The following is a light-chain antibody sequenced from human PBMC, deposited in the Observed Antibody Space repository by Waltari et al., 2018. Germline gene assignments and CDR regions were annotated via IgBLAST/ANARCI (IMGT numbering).Light chain of an antibody. J-gene: IGKJ3*01. Sequence: ETLMTQSPATLSVSPGGRATLSCRASQTIGLNLAWYHHRPGQAPRLLFYGASTRATGIPARFSGSGSGKELTLTISSLQSEDFGIYYCQQYNDWPHTFGPGTRVD. CDR3: QQYNDWPHT. CDR1: QTIGLN. CDR2: GAS. V-gene: IGKV3-15*01.